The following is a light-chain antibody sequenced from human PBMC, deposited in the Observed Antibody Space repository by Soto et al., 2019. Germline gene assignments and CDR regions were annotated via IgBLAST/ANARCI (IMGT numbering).Light chain of an antibody. CDR1: SSDAGSYNL. CDR2: EVS. CDR3: CSYAGSSTPSVV. Sequence: QSALTQPASVSGSPGQSITISCTGTSSDAGSYNLVSWYQQHPGKAPKLMIYEVSKRPSGVSNRFSGSKSGNTASLTISGLQAEDEADYYCCSYAGSSTPSVVFGGGTQLTVL. J-gene: IGLJ2*01. V-gene: IGLV2-23*02.